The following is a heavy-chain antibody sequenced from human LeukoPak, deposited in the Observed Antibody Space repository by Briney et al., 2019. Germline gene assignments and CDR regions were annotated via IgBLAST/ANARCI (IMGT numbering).Heavy chain of an antibody. CDR3: AKDHQWLVPGGAFDI. Sequence: ASVKVSCKASGYTFTSYYMHWVRQAPGQGLEWMGIVNPSGGTTSYAQKFQGRVTMTRDTSTSTMYMELSNLRSEDTAVYYCAKDHQWLVPGGAFDIWGQGTMVTVSS. CDR1: GYTFTSYY. J-gene: IGHJ3*02. D-gene: IGHD6-19*01. V-gene: IGHV1-46*01. CDR2: VNPSGGTT.